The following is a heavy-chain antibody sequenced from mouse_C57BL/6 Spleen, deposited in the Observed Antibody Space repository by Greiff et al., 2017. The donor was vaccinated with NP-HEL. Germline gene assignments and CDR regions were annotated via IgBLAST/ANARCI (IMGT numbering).Heavy chain of an antibody. CDR2: IDPSDSET. Sequence: VQLQQPGAELVRPGSSVKLSCKASGYTFTSYWMHWVKQRPIQGLEWIGNIDPSDSETHYNQKFKDKATLTVDKSSSTAYMQLSSLTSEDSAVYYCAQTAQATGWFAYWGQGTLVTVSA. V-gene: IGHV1-52*01. CDR3: AQTAQATGWFAY. J-gene: IGHJ3*01. D-gene: IGHD3-2*02. CDR1: GYTFTSYW.